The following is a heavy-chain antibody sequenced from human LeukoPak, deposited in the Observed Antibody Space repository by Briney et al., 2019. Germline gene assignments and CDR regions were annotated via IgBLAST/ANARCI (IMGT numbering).Heavy chain of an antibody. V-gene: IGHV3-43D*03. CDR3: ARDKGGMVPFDH. D-gene: IGHD3-10*01. Sequence: PGGSLRLSCAASGFPFDDYGMHWVRQGPGKGLEWVSLISWDGVSTYYAESVKGRFTIARDDAKNSLYLQMNSLRAEDTAVYFCARDKGGMVPFDHWGQGTLVTVSS. J-gene: IGHJ4*02. CDR1: GFPFDDYG. CDR2: ISWDGVST.